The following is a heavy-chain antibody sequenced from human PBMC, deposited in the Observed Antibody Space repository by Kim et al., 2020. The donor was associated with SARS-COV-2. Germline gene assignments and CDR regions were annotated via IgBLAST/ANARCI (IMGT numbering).Heavy chain of an antibody. CDR2: IYYSGST. CDR1: GGSISSSSYY. Sequence: SETLSLTCTVSGGSISSSSYYWGWIRQPPGKGLEWIGSIYYSGSTYYNPSLKSRVTISVDTSKNQFSLKLSSVTAADTAVYYCARDRRMVRGVIDFDPWG. D-gene: IGHD3-10*01. CDR3: ARDRRMVRGVIDFDP. J-gene: IGHJ5*02. V-gene: IGHV4-39*07.